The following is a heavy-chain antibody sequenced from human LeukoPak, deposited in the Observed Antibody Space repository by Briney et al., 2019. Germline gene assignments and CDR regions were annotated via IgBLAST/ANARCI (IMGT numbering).Heavy chain of an antibody. D-gene: IGHD2-15*01. Sequence: PEGSLRLSCAASGFTFSSYAMSWVRQAPGKGLEWVSAISGSGGSTYYADSVKGRFTISRDNSKNTLYLQMNSLRAEDTAVYYCAKGDPRVAATLRYYYYGMDVWGQGTTVTVSS. V-gene: IGHV3-23*01. CDR1: GFTFSSYA. J-gene: IGHJ6*02. CDR3: AKGDPRVAATLRYYYYGMDV. CDR2: ISGSGGST.